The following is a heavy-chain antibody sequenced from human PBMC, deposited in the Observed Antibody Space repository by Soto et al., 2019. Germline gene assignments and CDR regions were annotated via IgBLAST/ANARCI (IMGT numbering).Heavy chain of an antibody. D-gene: IGHD2-15*01. CDR3: AGGPRARPPIVVVVAALDY. CDR1: GGSFSGYY. J-gene: IGHJ4*02. V-gene: IGHV4-34*01. CDR2: INHSGST. Sequence: SETLSLTCAVYGGSFSGYYWSWIRQPPGKGLEWIGEINHSGSTNYNPSLKSRVTISVDTSKNQFSLKLSSVTAADTAVYYCAGGPRARPPIVVVVAALDYWGQGTLVTVSS.